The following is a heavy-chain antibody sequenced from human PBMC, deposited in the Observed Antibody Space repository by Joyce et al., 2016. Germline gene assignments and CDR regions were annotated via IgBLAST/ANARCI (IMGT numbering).Heavy chain of an antibody. D-gene: IGHD3-16*02. CDR1: GFTFSSFA. Sequence: EEQLLESGGGLEQPGGSLRLSCAASGFTFSSFAMTGVRQALGKGLGWVSTISGSGGSTYYADSVRGRFTISRDNSKSTVYLQMNSLRAEDTAVYYCAKDYRPGYWGQGTLVTVSS. V-gene: IGHV3-23*01. CDR2: ISGSGGST. CDR3: AKDYRPGY. J-gene: IGHJ4*02.